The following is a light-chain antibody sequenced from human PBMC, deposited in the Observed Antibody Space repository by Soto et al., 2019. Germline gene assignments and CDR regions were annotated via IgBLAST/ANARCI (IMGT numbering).Light chain of an antibody. V-gene: IGKV3D-20*02. Sequence: EVVMTQSPASLSASPGERVTLSCRASQSVSSSYLAWYQQKPGQAPRLLISDASNRATGIPARFSGSGSGTDFTLTISSLEPEDFAVYYCHQRQYWPPITFGQGTRLEIK. CDR1: QSVSSSY. J-gene: IGKJ5*01. CDR3: HQRQYWPPIT. CDR2: DAS.